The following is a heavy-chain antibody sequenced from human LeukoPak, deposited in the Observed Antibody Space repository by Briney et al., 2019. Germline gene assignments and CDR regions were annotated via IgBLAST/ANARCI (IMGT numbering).Heavy chain of an antibody. CDR3: ARAPAGYDFFDY. J-gene: IGHJ4*02. V-gene: IGHV3-23*01. D-gene: IGHD5-12*01. Sequence: GGPLRLSCAASGFTFTSYAMNWVRQAPGKGLEWVSAISGSGVSTYYADSVKGRFTISRDNSKNMLYLQMNSLRAEDTAVYYCARAPAGYDFFDYWGQGTLVTVSS. CDR2: ISGSGVST. CDR1: GFTFTSYA.